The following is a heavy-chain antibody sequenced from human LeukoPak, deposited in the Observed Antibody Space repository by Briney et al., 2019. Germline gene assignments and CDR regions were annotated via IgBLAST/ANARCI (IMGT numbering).Heavy chain of an antibody. CDR1: GYTFTSYD. CDR3: ARGPPRGYSYGYYFDY. J-gene: IGHJ4*02. Sequence: ASVKVSCKASGYTFTSYDINWVRQATGQGLEWMGWMNPNSGDTGYAQKFQGRVTMTRNTSIGTAYMELSSLRSEDTAVYYCARGPPRGYSYGYYFDYWGQGTLVAVSS. CDR2: MNPNSGDT. D-gene: IGHD5-18*01. V-gene: IGHV1-8*01.